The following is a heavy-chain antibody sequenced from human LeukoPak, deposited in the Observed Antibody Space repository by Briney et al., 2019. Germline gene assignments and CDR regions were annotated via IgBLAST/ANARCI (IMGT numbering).Heavy chain of an antibody. J-gene: IGHJ4*02. D-gene: IGHD5-18*01. CDR2: ISYDGSNK. Sequence: GGPWSFSCEPSEFTFRSYPIHWVGRAPGKGRGGVAVISYDGSNKYYADSVKGRFTISRDNSKNTLYLQMNSLRAEDTAVYYCARSNTAMVPYFDYWGQGTLVTVSS. CDR3: ARSNTAMVPYFDY. CDR1: EFTFRSYP. V-gene: IGHV3-30*04.